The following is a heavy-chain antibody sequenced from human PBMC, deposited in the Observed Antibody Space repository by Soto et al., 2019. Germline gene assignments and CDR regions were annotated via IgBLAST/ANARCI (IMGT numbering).Heavy chain of an antibody. D-gene: IGHD2-15*01. CDR2: INHSGST. Sequence: SETLSLTCAVYGVSFIGYYWSWILQPPWKGLEWIGEINHSGSTNYNPSLKSRVTISVDTSKNQFSLKLSSVTAADTAVYYCARCPRYCSGFSCYPRYYYFMDVWGQGTKVTVYS. CDR1: GVSFIGYY. J-gene: IGHJ6*03. V-gene: IGHV4-34*01. CDR3: ARCPRYCSGFSCYPRYYYFMDV.